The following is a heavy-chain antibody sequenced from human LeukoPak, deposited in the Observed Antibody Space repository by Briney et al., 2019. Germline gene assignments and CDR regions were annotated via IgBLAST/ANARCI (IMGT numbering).Heavy chain of an antibody. CDR1: GFTFGSYA. Sequence: GGSLRLSCAASGFTFGSYAMSWVRQAPGKGLEWVAFLRYDGSNKYYADSVKGRFTISRDNSKNTLYLQMNSLRAEDTAVYYCAKDPHTIRDWFDPWGQGTLVTVSS. J-gene: IGHJ5*02. V-gene: IGHV3-30*02. CDR3: AKDPHTIRDWFDP. CDR2: LRYDGSNK. D-gene: IGHD3-10*01.